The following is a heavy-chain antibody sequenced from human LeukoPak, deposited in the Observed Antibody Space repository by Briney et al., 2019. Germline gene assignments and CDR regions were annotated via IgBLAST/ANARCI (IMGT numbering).Heavy chain of an antibody. Sequence: PSETLSLTCAVYGGSFSGYYWSWIRQPPGRGLEWIGEINHSGSTNYNPSLKSRVIISVGTSKNQFSLKLSSVTAADTAVYYCARLSYGSGRTGYYYMDVWGKGTTVTISS. CDR1: GGSFSGYY. J-gene: IGHJ6*03. D-gene: IGHD3-10*01. CDR2: INHSGST. V-gene: IGHV4-34*01. CDR3: ARLSYGSGRTGYYYMDV.